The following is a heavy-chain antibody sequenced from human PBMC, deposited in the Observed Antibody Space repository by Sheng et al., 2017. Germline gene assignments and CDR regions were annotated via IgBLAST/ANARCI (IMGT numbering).Heavy chain of an antibody. V-gene: IGHV1-18*01. D-gene: IGHD3-22*01. CDR3: AREDSSGYYYFDS. J-gene: IGHJ4*02. CDR2: ISAYSGNT. Sequence: QVQLVQSGAEVKKPGASVTVSCKASGYTFTSYGINWVRQAPGQGLEWMGWISAYSGNTKYPQKFQGRVTMTTDTSTSTAYMELRSLRSDDTAVYYCAREDSSGYYYFDSWGQGTLVTV. CDR1: GYTFTSYG.